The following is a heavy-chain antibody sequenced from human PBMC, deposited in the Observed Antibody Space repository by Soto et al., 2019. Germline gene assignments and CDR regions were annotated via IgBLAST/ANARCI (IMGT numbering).Heavy chain of an antibody. V-gene: IGHV1-18*01. CDR3: ARAIVVVTAALDAFEI. J-gene: IGHJ3*02. CDR2: ISAYNGNT. Sequence: ASVKVSCKASGYTFTSYGISWVRQAPGQGLEWMGWISAYNGNTNYAQKLQGRVTMTTDTSTSTAYMELRSLRSDDTAVYYCARAIVVVTAALDAFEIWAQGTMVTGSS. CDR1: GYTFTSYG. D-gene: IGHD2-21*02.